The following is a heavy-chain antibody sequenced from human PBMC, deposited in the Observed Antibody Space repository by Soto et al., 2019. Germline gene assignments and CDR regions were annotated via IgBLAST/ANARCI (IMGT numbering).Heavy chain of an antibody. CDR2: ISSNGGST. CDR1: GFTFSSYA. J-gene: IGHJ6*03. Sequence: GSLRLSCAASGFTFSSYAMHWVRQAPGKGLEYVSAISSNGGSTYYANSVKGRFTISRDNSKNTLYLQMGSLRAEDMAVYYCARDGNQAMESGYDSYYNYMDVWGKGTTVTVSS. D-gene: IGHD5-12*01. CDR3: ARDGNQAMESGYDSYYNYMDV. V-gene: IGHV3-64*01.